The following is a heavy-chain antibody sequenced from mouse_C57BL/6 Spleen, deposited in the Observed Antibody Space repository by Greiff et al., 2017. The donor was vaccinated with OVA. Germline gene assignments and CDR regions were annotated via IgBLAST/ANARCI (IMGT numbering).Heavy chain of an antibody. V-gene: IGHV1-5*01. CDR2: IYPGNSDT. D-gene: IGHD2-1*01. J-gene: IGHJ4*01. CDR3: TKYGNFYYYAMDY. Sequence: EVKLMESGPVLARPGASVKMSCKTSGYTFTSYWMHWVKQRPGQGLEWIGAIYPGNSDTSYNQKFKGKAKLTAVTSASTAYMELSSLTNEDSAVYYCTKYGNFYYYAMDYWGQGTSVTVSS. CDR1: GYTFTSYW.